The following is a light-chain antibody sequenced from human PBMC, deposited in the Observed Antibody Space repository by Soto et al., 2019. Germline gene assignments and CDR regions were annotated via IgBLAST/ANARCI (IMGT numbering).Light chain of an antibody. CDR1: QSVSNSY. CDR3: QQYGGSPWT. V-gene: IGKV3-20*01. Sequence: EIVLTQSPGTLSLSTGERATLSCRASQSVSNSYLAWYQQKPGQAPRLLIYGASSRATGIPDRFSGSGSGTDFALTISRLEPEDFAVYHCQQYGGSPWTFGQGTKVDIK. J-gene: IGKJ1*01. CDR2: GAS.